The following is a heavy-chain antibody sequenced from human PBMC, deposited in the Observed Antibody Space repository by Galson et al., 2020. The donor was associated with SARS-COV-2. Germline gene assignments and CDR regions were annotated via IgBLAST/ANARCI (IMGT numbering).Heavy chain of an antibody. CDR3: ARANRAYGSFGAFDI. Sequence: SETLSLTCTVSGGSISSGGYYWSWIRQHPGKGLEWIGYIYYSGSTYYNPSLKSRVTISVDTSKNQFSLKLSSVTAADTAVYYCARANRAYGSFGAFDIWGQGTMVTVSS. V-gene: IGHV4-31*03. D-gene: IGHD3-10*01. CDR1: GGSISSGGYY. CDR2: IYYSGST. J-gene: IGHJ3*02.